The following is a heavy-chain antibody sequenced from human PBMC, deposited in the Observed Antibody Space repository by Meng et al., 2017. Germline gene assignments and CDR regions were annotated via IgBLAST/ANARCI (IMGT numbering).Heavy chain of an antibody. CDR1: GGTFSSYA. J-gene: IGHJ4*02. CDR2: ISAYNGNT. CDR3: ARLLRPYSSSSNFDY. V-gene: IGHV1-18*01. Sequence: VQAVESGAEVKKPGSSVKVSCKASGGTFSSYAISWVRQAPGQGLEWMGWISAYNGNTNYAQKLQGRVTMTTDTSTSTAYMELRSLRSDDTAVYYCARLLRPYSSSSNFDYWGQGTLVTVSS. D-gene: IGHD6-6*01.